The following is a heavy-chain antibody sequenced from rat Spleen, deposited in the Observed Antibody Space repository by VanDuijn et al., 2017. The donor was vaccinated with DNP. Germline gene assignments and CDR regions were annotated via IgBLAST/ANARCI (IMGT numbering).Heavy chain of an antibody. CDR1: GFDFKAYA. J-gene: IGHJ2*01. CDR2: ISNKTHNYAT. CDR3: SKGEQFDY. Sequence: EVQVVESGGGLVQPEGSLKLSCAVSGFDFKAYAMSWVRQAPGKGLDWVGSISNKTHNYATLYADSVKERFTISRDDSQSMVYLQMNDLKTEDTALYYCSKGEQFDYWGQGVMVTVSS. V-gene: IGHV10-4*01. D-gene: IGHD1-1*01.